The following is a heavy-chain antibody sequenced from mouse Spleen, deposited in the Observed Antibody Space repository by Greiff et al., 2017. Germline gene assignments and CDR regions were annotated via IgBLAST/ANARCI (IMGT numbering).Heavy chain of an antibody. CDR3: ARAYYRSNWYFDV. CDR1: GYTFTSYW. Sequence: VQLQQPGAELVKPGASVKMSCKASGYTFTSYWITWVKQRPGQGLEWIGDIYPGSGSTNYNEKFKSKATLTVDTSSSTAYMQLSSLTSEDSAVYYCARAYYRSNWYFDVWGAGTTVTVSS. J-gene: IGHJ1*01. V-gene: IGHV1-55*01. CDR2: IYPGSGST. D-gene: IGHD2-14*01.